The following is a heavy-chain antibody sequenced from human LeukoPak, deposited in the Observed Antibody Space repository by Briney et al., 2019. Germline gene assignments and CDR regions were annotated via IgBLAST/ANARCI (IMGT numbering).Heavy chain of an antibody. Sequence: SETLSLTCTVSGGSISSYYWSWIRQPPGKGLEWIGYIYYSESTNYNPSLKSRVTISVDTSKNQFSLKLSSVTAADTAVYYCAREMRGQMARAFDYWGQGTLVTVSS. V-gene: IGHV4-59*01. CDR3: AREMRGQMARAFDY. J-gene: IGHJ4*02. D-gene: IGHD5-24*01. CDR1: GGSISSYY. CDR2: IYYSEST.